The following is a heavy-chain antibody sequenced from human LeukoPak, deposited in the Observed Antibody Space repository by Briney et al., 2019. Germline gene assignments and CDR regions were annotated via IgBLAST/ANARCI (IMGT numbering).Heavy chain of an antibody. V-gene: IGHV1-2*02. D-gene: IGHD5-18*01. CDR3: ARDLYNYGHLGPLHS. CDR1: GYTFSGYY. CDR2: INPNSGVT. J-gene: IGHJ4*02. Sequence: ASVKVSCKASGYTFSGYYIHWVRQAPGQGLEWMGWINPNSGVTNYAQKFQGRDTMTRDTSISTAYMEVRSLRSDDTAVYYCARDLYNYGHLGPLHSWGQGTLVTVSS.